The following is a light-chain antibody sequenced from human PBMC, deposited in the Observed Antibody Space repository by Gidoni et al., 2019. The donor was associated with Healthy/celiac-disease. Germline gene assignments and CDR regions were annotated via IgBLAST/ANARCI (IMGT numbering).Light chain of an antibody. Sequence: DIQMTQSPSSLSASVGDRVTITCRASQSISSYLNWYQQKPGKAPKLLIYAASSLQSGVQSRLSGSGSGTDFTLTISSLQPEDFATDYCQQSYSTPRTFGQGTKLEIK. CDR3: QQSYSTPRT. CDR1: QSISSY. V-gene: IGKV1-39*01. J-gene: IGKJ2*01. CDR2: AAS.